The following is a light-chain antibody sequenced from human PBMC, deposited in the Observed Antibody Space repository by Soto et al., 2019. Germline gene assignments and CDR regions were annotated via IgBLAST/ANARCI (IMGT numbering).Light chain of an antibody. CDR1: QSVSSTS. Sequence: DIVLTPSPATLSLSPVERATLSCRASQSVSSTSLAWYQQKPGLAPRLLIYGASSRATGIPDRFSGSGSGTDFTLTISSLEPEDVAVYYCHQYGVSLLTFGGGTKVDIK. CDR3: HQYGVSLLT. J-gene: IGKJ4*01. V-gene: IGKV3-20*01. CDR2: GAS.